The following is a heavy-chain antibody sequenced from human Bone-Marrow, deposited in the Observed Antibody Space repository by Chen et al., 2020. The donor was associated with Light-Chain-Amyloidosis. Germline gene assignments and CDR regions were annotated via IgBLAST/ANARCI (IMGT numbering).Heavy chain of an antibody. CDR2: INQDARSK. V-gene: IGHV3-7*01. CDR1: GFTFSSHW. CDR3: AIHQY. J-gene: IGHJ4*02. Sequence: EEQLVESGGGLLQPGGSLRLSCAGSGFTFSSHWIHWVRQAPGKGLEWVANINQDARSKYYVDPVRSRFTISRDNAKNSLYLQLISLRAEDTAVYYCAIHQYWRQGTLVIVSS.